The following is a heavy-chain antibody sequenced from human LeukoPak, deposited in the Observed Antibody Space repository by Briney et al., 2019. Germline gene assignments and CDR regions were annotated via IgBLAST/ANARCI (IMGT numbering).Heavy chain of an antibody. CDR2: IGSSSTHI. D-gene: IGHD2-21*02. V-gene: IGHV3-21*01. CDR3: ARGVSYRVVVTATDFDY. J-gene: IGHJ4*02. CDR1: GFTFTSYY. Sequence: GGSLRLSCEASGFTFTSYYMGWVRQAPGRGLEWVSSIGSSSTHIYYADSVKGRFTISRDNAKNSLYLQMNSLRAEDTAVYYCARGVSYRVVVTATDFDYWGQGTLVTVSS.